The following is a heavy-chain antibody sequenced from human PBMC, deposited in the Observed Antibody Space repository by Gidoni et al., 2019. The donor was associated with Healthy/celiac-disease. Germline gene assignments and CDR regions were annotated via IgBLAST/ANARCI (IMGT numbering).Heavy chain of an antibody. D-gene: IGHD3-16*01. CDR2: IYSGGST. V-gene: IGHV3-66*02. Sequence: EVQLVESGGGLVQPGGSLRLSCAASGFTVSSNYMSWVRQAPGKGLAWVSVIYSGGSTYYADSVKGRFTISRDNSKNTLYLQMNSLRAEDTAVYYCARGEARGGGFFGYWGQGTLVTVSS. CDR1: GFTVSSNY. J-gene: IGHJ4*02. CDR3: ARGEARGGGFFGY.